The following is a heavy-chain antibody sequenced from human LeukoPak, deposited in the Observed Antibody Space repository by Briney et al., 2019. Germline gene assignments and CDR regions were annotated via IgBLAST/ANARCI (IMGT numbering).Heavy chain of an antibody. Sequence: ASVKVSCKASGYTFTSYGISWVRQAPGQGLEWMGWISAYNGNTNYAQKLQGRVAMTTDTSTSTAYMELSSLRSEETAVYYCARGADTAPPDYWGQGTLVTVSS. D-gene: IGHD5-18*01. V-gene: IGHV1-18*01. CDR3: ARGADTAPPDY. CDR2: ISAYNGNT. J-gene: IGHJ4*02. CDR1: GYTFTSYG.